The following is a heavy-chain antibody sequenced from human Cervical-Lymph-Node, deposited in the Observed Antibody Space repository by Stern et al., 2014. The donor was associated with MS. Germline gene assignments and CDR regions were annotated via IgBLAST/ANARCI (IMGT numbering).Heavy chain of an antibody. V-gene: IGHV1-69*01. CDR1: GDTFSSIE. J-gene: IGHJ4*02. D-gene: IGHD6-13*01. CDR2: ISLMFGTT. CDR3: VRYQGGIAGS. Sequence: QMQLVQSGAEVKRPGSSMKVSCKASGDTFSSIEISWVRQAPGQGLEWLGGISLMFGTTNYAQKVQGRVTIIADEFTSTVNMELRSLRSEDTAVYYCVRYQGGIAGSWGRGTLVTVSS.